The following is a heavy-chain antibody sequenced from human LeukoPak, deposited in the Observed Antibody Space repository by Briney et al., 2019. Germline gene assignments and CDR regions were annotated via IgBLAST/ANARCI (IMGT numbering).Heavy chain of an antibody. V-gene: IGHV4-34*01. Sequence: SETLPLTCVVYGGSFSGYYWSWIRQPPGKGLEWIGEINHSGSTNYNPSLKSRVTTSVDTSKNQFSLKLSSVTAADTAVYYCASLYCSSTSCYGDYFDYWGQGTLVTVSS. J-gene: IGHJ4*02. CDR2: INHSGST. CDR3: ASLYCSSTSCYGDYFDY. D-gene: IGHD2-2*01. CDR1: GGSFSGYY.